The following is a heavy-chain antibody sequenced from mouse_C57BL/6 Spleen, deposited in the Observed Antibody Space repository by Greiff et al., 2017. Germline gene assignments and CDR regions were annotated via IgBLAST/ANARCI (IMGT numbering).Heavy chain of an antibody. Sequence: VQLQQSGAELVKPGASVKISCKASGYAFSSYWMNWVKQRPGKGLEWIGQIYPGDGDTNYNGKFKGKATLTADKSSSTAYMQLSSLTSEDSAVYFCAREGDYYGSWYFDVWGTGTAVTVSS. V-gene: IGHV1-80*01. CDR3: AREGDYYGSWYFDV. CDR2: IYPGDGDT. J-gene: IGHJ1*03. D-gene: IGHD1-1*01. CDR1: GYAFSSYW.